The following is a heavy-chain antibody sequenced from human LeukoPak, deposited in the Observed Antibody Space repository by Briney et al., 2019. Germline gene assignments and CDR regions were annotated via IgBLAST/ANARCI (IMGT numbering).Heavy chain of an antibody. Sequence: SETLSLTCTVSGGSISSYYWSWLRQPAGKGLEWIGRIYTSGSTNYNPSLKSRVTMSVDTSKNQFSLKLSSVTAADTAVYYCARGGPTYYYGSGSYYLFDYWGQGTLVTVSS. CDR3: ARGGPTYYYGSGSYYLFDY. CDR2: IYTSGST. J-gene: IGHJ4*02. CDR1: GGSISSYY. D-gene: IGHD3-10*01. V-gene: IGHV4-4*07.